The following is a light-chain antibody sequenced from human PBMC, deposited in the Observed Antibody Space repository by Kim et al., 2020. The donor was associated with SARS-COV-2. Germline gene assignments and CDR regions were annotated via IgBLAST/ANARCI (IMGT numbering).Light chain of an antibody. CDR2: KDS. CDR1: NIQTLN. Sequence: SYELTQPLSVSVVLGQTARLTCGGNNIQTLNVHWYRQKPGQAPVLVMSKDSKRPSGIPERFSGSNSGNTATLTISRAQADDEADYYCQVWDSGSWVFGGG. V-gene: IGLV3-9*01. J-gene: IGLJ3*02. CDR3: QVWDSGSWV.